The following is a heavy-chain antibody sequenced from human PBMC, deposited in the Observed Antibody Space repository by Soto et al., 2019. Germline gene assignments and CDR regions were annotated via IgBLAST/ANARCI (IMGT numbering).Heavy chain of an antibody. Sequence: SETLSLTCTVSGGSISSYYWSWIRQPPGKGLEWIGYIYYSGSTNYNPSLKSRVTISVDTSKNQFSLKLSSVTAADTAVYYCARLSHVLRYFDWLGSFDYWGQGTLVTVSS. CDR1: GGSISSYY. CDR3: ARLSHVLRYFDWLGSFDY. CDR2: IYYSGST. V-gene: IGHV4-59*08. J-gene: IGHJ4*02. D-gene: IGHD3-9*01.